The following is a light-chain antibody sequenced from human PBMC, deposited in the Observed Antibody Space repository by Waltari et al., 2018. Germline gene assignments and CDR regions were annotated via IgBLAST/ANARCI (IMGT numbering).Light chain of an antibody. CDR1: YSNVGSYDL. J-gene: IGLJ1*01. Sequence: QSALTQPASVSGSLGQSISISCSGTYSNVGSYDLVSWYHQRPGEAPKLLIYEVLKRPAGISNRFSGSKSGNAASLTISALQPEDEGTYYCQSYDSSLSGYVFGTGTKVTVL. V-gene: IGLV2-23*02. CDR3: QSYDSSLSGYV. CDR2: EVL.